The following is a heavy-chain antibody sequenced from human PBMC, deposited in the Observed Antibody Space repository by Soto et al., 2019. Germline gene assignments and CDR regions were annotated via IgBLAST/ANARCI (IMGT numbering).Heavy chain of an antibody. J-gene: IGHJ6*02. D-gene: IGHD4-17*01. CDR2: IYPGGSDF. Sequence: PGESLKISCKNSGDSFTTYWIGWVRQMPGKGLEWVAIIYPGGSDFRYSPSFQGQVTISADKSISTAYLQWSSLKASDTAMYYCARHTDYGGLFYYYYYGMDVWGQGTTVTVSS. V-gene: IGHV5-51*01. CDR1: GDSFTTYW. CDR3: ARHTDYGGLFYYYYYGMDV.